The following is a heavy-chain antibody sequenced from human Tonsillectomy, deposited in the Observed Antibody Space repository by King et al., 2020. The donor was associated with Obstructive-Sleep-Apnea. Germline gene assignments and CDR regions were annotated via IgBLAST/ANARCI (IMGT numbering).Heavy chain of an antibody. D-gene: IGHD4-17*01. Sequence: VQLVESGGGLVQPGGSLRLSWAASGFTFSSYWMHGVRQGPGKGLVVVSRISSDGSSTGYTDSVQGRFTISRDNAKNTLYLQMNNLRAEYTAVYYCARDSNSGDYILYNWFDPWGQGTLVTVSS. CDR1: GFTFSSYW. CDR2: ISSDGSST. CDR3: ARDSNSGDYILYNWFDP. V-gene: IGHV3-74*01. J-gene: IGHJ5*02.